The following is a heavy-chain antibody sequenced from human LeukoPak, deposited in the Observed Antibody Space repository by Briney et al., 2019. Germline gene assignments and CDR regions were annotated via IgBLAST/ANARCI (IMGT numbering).Heavy chain of an antibody. CDR2: IDPSDSYT. CDR3: ARHRDRGYGGNSADY. V-gene: IGHV5-10-1*01. Sequence: AESLRISCKGSGYSFTNYWITWVRQIPGKGLEWLGRIDPSDSYTNYSPSFQGHVTVSADKSISTAYLQWSSLKASDTAIYYCARHRDRGYGGNSADYWGQGTLVTVSS. J-gene: IGHJ4*02. CDR1: GYSFTNYW. D-gene: IGHD4-23*01.